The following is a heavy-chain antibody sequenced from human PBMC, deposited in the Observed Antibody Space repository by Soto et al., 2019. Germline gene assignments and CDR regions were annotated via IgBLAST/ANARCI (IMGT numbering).Heavy chain of an antibody. D-gene: IGHD1-26*01. CDR3: ARDLAKGGGSAGFNY. CDR2: INPKSGGT. V-gene: IGHV1-2*02. CDR1: GYTFTVYY. Sequence: ASVKVSCKASGYTFTVYYMHWVRQAPGQGLEWMGWINPKSGGTMYPQKFQGRVTMTWDTSISTAYMALTRLRSDDTAVYYCARDLAKGGGSAGFNYWGQGTLVTVSS. J-gene: IGHJ4*02.